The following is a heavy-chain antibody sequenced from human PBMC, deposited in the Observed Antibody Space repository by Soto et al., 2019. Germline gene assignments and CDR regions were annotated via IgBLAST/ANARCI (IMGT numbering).Heavy chain of an antibody. CDR1: GGSISSGDYY. CDR3: ASQYYDILTGYYKGDY. Sequence: PSETLSLTCTVSGGSISSGDYYWSWIRQPPGKGLEWIGYIYYSGSTYYNPSLKSRVTISVDTSKNQLSLKLSSVTAADTAVYYCASQYYDILTGYYKGDYWGQGTLVTVSS. CDR2: IYYSGST. J-gene: IGHJ4*02. D-gene: IGHD3-9*01. V-gene: IGHV4-30-4*01.